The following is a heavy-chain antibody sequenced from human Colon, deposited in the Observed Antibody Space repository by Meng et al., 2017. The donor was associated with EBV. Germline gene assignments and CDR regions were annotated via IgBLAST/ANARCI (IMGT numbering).Heavy chain of an antibody. V-gene: IGHV4-4*02. CDR1: GGSISSVYW. CDR3: ARGGYYSFDY. J-gene: IGHJ4*02. Sequence: QAQPPASGPGLVKPSETLSLTCAVSGGSISSVYWWTWVRQSPGKGLEWIGEIYHSGSTNYNPSLKSRVTISVDKSKNQFSLKLTSVTAADTAVYYCARGGYYSFDYWGQRTLVTVSS. D-gene: IGHD5-18*01. CDR2: IYHSGST.